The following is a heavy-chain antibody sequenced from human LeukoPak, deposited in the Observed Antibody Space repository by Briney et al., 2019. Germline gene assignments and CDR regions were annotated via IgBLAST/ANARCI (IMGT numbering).Heavy chain of an antibody. CDR1: GGSISSGGYY. D-gene: IGHD2-2*01. V-gene: IGHV4-31*03. J-gene: IGHJ5*02. CDR3: ARVIVVPAAIWFDP. CDR2: IYYSGST. Sequence: SQTLSLTCTVSGGSISSGGYYWSWIRQHPGKGLEWIGYIYYSGSTYYNPSLKSRVTISVDTSKNQFSLKLSSVTAADTAVYYCARVIVVPAAIWFDPWDQGTLVTVSS.